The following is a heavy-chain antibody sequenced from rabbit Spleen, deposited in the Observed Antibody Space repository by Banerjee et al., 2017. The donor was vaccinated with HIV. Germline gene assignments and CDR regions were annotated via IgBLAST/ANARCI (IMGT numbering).Heavy chain of an antibody. V-gene: IGHV1S45*01. Sequence: QEQLVESGGGLVKPGASLTLTCTASGFSFSSSYWISWVRQAPGKGLEWIACIYAGSSGITYYASWAKGRFTISKTSSSTTVTLQMTSLTAADTATYFCARDLVAVIGWNFNLWGPGTLVTVS. CDR3: ARDLVAVIGWNFNL. CDR2: IYAGSSGIT. CDR1: GFSFSSSYW. D-gene: IGHD1-1*01. J-gene: IGHJ4*01.